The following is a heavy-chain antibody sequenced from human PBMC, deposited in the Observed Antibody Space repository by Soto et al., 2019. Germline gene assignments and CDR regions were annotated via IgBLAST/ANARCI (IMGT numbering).Heavy chain of an antibody. CDR1: GGTFRNLA. J-gene: IGHJ3*01. CDR2: FIPIIGGG. D-gene: IGHD2-15*01. CDR3: ARRSVSHSNVFDV. Sequence: QVQLVQSGAEVKKPGSSVKVSCKASGGTFRNLAINWVRQAPGQGLAGMGGFIPIIGGGINAQKFQGRVTITLDESTSTAYMELSSLKSEDTAMYFCARRSVSHSNVFDVWGPGTMVTVSS. V-gene: IGHV1-69*01.